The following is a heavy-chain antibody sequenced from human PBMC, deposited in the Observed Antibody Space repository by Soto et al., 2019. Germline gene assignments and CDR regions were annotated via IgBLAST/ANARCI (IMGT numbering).Heavy chain of an antibody. Sequence: QVQLVQSGAEVKKPGSSVKVSCKASGGTFSSYAISWVRQAPGQGLEWMGGIIPIFGTANYAQKFQGRVTITADESTSTAYMELSRLRSEDTAVYYCARAIGYCSGGSCYLRYYYYYDGMDVWGQGTTVTVSS. J-gene: IGHJ6*02. V-gene: IGHV1-69*01. D-gene: IGHD2-15*01. CDR1: GGTFSSYA. CDR3: ARAIGYCSGGSCYLRYYYYYDGMDV. CDR2: IIPIFGTA.